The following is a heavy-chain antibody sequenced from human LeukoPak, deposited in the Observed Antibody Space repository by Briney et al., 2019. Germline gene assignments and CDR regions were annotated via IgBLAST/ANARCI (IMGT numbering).Heavy chain of an antibody. CDR1: GFTFSSYS. CDR2: ISSSSSYI. CDR3: AKDTGAYYYDSSDNPEPLSY. D-gene: IGHD3-22*01. J-gene: IGHJ4*02. V-gene: IGHV3-21*01. Sequence: GGSLRLSCAASGFTFSSYSMNWVRQAPGKGLEWVSSISSSSSYIYYADSVKGRFTISRDNAKNSLYLQMNSLRADDTAVYYCAKDTGAYYYDSSDNPEPLSYWGQGTLVTVSS.